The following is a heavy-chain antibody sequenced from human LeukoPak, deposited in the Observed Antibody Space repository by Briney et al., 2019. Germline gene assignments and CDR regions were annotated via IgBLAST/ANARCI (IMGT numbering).Heavy chain of an antibody. V-gene: IGHV3-7*01. CDR1: GFTFRRYW. CDR2: IKEDGSEK. D-gene: IGHD6-13*01. J-gene: IGHJ4*02. CDR3: ARIPNSSSWSPNDY. Sequence: GGSLRLSCTASGFTFRRYWMSWVRQAPGKGLEWVANIKEDGSEKYYVDSVKGRFTISRDNAKNSLYLQMNSLRVEDTAVYYCARIPNSSSWSPNDYWGQGTLVTVSS.